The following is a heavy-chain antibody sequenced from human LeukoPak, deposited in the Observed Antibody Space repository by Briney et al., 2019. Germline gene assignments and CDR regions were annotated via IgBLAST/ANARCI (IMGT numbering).Heavy chain of an antibody. CDR1: GFTPSSYA. Sequence: GRSLRLSCAASGFTPSSYAMHWVRQAPGKGLEWVAVISYDGSNKYYADSVKGRFTISRDNSKNAPYLQMNSRRAEDTAVYYCAREYSRHWGQGTLVTVSS. J-gene: IGHJ4*02. V-gene: IGHV3-30*01. CDR2: ISYDGSNK. D-gene: IGHD6-13*01. CDR3: AREYSRH.